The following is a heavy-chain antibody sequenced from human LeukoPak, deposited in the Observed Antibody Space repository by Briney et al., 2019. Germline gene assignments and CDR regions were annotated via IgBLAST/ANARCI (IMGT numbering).Heavy chain of an antibody. Sequence: SETLSLTCTVPGGSISSYYWSWIRQPAGKGLEWIGRTYTSGSTNYNPSLKSRVAMSVDTSKNQFSLKLSSVTAADTAVYYCAREGTYGDYVVEYWGQGTLVTVSS. CDR3: AREGTYGDYVVEY. D-gene: IGHD4-17*01. J-gene: IGHJ4*02. CDR1: GGSISSYY. V-gene: IGHV4-4*07. CDR2: TYTSGST.